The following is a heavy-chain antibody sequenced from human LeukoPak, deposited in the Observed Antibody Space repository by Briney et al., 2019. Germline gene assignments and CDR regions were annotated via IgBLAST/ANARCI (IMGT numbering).Heavy chain of an antibody. CDR2: IYYSGST. D-gene: IGHD6-6*01. Sequence: SETLSLTCTVSGGSISSSSYYWGWIRQPPGKGLEWICSIYYSGSTYYNPSLKSRVTISVDTSKNQFSPKLSSLTAADTAVYYCARHWVTSSSTNWFDPCGQGALVTVSS. CDR1: GGSISSSSYY. CDR3: ARHWVTSSSTNWFDP. J-gene: IGHJ5*02. V-gene: IGHV4-39*01.